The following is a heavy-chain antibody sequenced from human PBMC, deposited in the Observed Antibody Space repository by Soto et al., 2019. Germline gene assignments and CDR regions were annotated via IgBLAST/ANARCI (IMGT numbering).Heavy chain of an antibody. D-gene: IGHD5-12*01. J-gene: IGHJ5*02. Sequence: SGPTLVNPAQTLTLTCTFSGFSLSTSGMCVSWIRQPPGKALEWLALIDWDDDKYYSTSLKTRLTISKDTSKNQVVLTMTNMDPVDTATYYCARISLRGGYGLNWFDPWGQGTLVTVS. CDR3: ARISLRGGYGLNWFDP. V-gene: IGHV2-70*01. CDR1: GFSLSTSGMC. CDR2: IDWDDDK.